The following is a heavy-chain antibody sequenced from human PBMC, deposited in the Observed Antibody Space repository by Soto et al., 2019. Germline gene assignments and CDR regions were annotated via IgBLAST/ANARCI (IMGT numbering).Heavy chain of an antibody. V-gene: IGHV1-69*12. CDR1: GDIFSGYS. CDR3: ARDLGTGYESGDY. D-gene: IGHD5-12*01. CDR2: IIPLFGST. J-gene: IGHJ4*02. Sequence: QVQLVQSGAEVKKPGSSVKVSCTASGDIFSGYSISWVRQAPGQGLEWMGGIIPLFGSTNYAPKFQGRVTITAAQSTNTAYMELSSLKSDDTAVYYCARDLGTGYESGDYWGQGTLVTVSS.